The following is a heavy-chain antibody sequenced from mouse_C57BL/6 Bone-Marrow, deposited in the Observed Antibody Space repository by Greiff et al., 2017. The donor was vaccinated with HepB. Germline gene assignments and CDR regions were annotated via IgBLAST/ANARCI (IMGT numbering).Heavy chain of an antibody. CDR2: IYPRSGNT. CDR1: GYTFTSYG. V-gene: IGHV1-81*01. J-gene: IGHJ4*01. CDR3: ARGGEGYAMDY. Sequence: VKLQESGAELARPGASVKLSCKASGYTFTSYGISWVKQRTGQGLEWIGEIYPRSGNTYYNEKFKGKATLTADKSSSTAYMELRSLTSEDSAVYFCARGGEGYAMDYWGQGTSVTVSS.